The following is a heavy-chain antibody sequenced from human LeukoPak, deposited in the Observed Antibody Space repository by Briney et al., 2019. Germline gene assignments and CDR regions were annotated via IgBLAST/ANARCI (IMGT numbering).Heavy chain of an antibody. CDR1: GFTFSSYS. D-gene: IGHD1-26*01. J-gene: IGHJ4*02. Sequence: GGSLRLSCAASGFTFSSYSMNWVRQAPGKGLEWVSYISSSSSTIYYADSVKGRFTISRDNAKNSLYLQMNSLRAEDTAVYYCARDARQGSYFQYYFDYWGQGTLVTVSS. CDR2: ISSSSSTI. CDR3: ARDARQGSYFQYYFDY. V-gene: IGHV3-48*01.